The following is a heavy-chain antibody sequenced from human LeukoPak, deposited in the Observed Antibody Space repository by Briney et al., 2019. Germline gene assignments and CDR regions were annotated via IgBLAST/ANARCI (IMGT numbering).Heavy chain of an antibody. CDR2: ISAYNGNA. CDR1: GYTFTSYG. CDR3: ARAGRDYGTSRYYYYYMDV. D-gene: IGHD4-17*01. J-gene: IGHJ6*03. V-gene: IGHV1-18*01. Sequence: ASVKVSCKASGYTFTSYGISWVRQVPGQGPEWMGWISAYNGNANYAQNLQGRVTMTTDTSTSTAYMELRSLRSDDTALYYCARAGRDYGTSRYYYYYMDVWGKGTTVTVSS.